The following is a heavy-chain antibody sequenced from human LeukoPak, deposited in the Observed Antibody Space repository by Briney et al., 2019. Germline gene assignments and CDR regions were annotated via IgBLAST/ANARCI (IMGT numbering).Heavy chain of an antibody. CDR3: ARGGRTKGAAVYNWFDP. D-gene: IGHD2-8*01. CDR1: GGSISSYY. J-gene: IGHJ5*02. Sequence: PSETLSLTCTVSGGSISSYYWSWIRQPPGKGLEWIGYIYYSGSTDYNPSLKSRVTISVETSKNQFSLKLSSVTAADTAVYYCARGGRTKGAAVYNWFDPWGQGTLVTVSS. V-gene: IGHV4-59*01. CDR2: IYYSGST.